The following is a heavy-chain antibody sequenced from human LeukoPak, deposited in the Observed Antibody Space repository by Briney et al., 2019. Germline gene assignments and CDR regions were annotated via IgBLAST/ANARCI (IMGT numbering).Heavy chain of an antibody. CDR3: ARSVIVVVKGAFDI. D-gene: IGHD3-22*01. Sequence: ASVKVSCKVSGYTLTELSMHWVRQAPGKGLEWMGWISAYNGNTNYAQKLQGRVTMTTDTSTSTAYMELRSLRSDDTAVYYCARSVIVVVKGAFDIWGQGTMVTVSS. CDR2: ISAYNGNT. V-gene: IGHV1-18*01. J-gene: IGHJ3*02. CDR1: GYTLTELS.